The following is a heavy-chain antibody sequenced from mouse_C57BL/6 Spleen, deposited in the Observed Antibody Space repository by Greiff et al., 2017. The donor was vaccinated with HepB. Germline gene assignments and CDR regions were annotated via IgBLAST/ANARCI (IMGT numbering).Heavy chain of an antibody. CDR2: IDPNSGGT. Sequence: QVQLQQPGAELVKPGASVKLSCKASGYTFTSYWMHWVKQRPGRGLEWIGRIDPNSGGTKYNEKFKSKATLTVDKPSSTAYMQRSSLTSEVSAVYDCARGISDSPLAWFAYWGKGTLVTVAA. D-gene: IGHD2-12*01. CDR3: ARGISDSPLAWFAY. V-gene: IGHV1-72*01. CDR1: GYTFTSYW. J-gene: IGHJ3*01.